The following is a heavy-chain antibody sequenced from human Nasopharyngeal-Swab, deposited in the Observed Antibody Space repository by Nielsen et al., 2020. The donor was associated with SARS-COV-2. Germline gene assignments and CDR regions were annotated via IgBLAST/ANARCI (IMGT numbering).Heavy chain of an antibody. V-gene: IGHV3-9*01. CDR3: TKGPPGYGSGSYWFDY. D-gene: IGHD3-10*01. J-gene: IGHJ4*02. CDR1: GFTFDDYD. CDR2: ISLNSGSI. Sequence: LKISCAASGFTFDDYDMHSVRQAPGKSLEWVSGISLNSGSIGYADSVKGRFTISRDNAKTSLYHQMNSLRAEDTALYYCTKGPPGYGSGSYWFDYWGQGTLVTVSS.